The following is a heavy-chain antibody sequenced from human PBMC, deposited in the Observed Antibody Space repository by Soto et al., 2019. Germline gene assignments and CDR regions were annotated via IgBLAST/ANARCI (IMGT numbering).Heavy chain of an antibody. CDR2: ISSSSSTI. CDR3: ASHGHCSGGSCYPVLGYYYYMDV. CDR1: GFTFSSYS. J-gene: IGHJ6*03. Sequence: EVQLVESGGGLVQPGGSLRLSCAASGFTFSSYSMNWVRQAPGKGLEWVSYISSSSSTIYYADSVKGRFTISRDNAKNSLYLQMNSLRAEDTAVYYCASHGHCSGGSCYPVLGYYYYMDVWGKGTTVTVSS. V-gene: IGHV3-48*01. D-gene: IGHD2-15*01.